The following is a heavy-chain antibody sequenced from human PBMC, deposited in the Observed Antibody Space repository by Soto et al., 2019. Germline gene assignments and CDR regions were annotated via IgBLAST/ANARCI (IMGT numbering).Heavy chain of an antibody. CDR2: FAPEDGET. V-gene: IGHV1-24*01. J-gene: IGHJ4*02. D-gene: IGHD3-3*01. Sequence: GASVKVSCKVSGYTLTGLSRHWVRQAPGKGLEWMGGFAPEDGETIYAQKFQGRVTITGDTSTSTAYMELSSLRSEDTAVYYCARYYDFWSGPIDYWGQGTLVTVSS. CDR1: GYTLTGLS. CDR3: ARYYDFWSGPIDY.